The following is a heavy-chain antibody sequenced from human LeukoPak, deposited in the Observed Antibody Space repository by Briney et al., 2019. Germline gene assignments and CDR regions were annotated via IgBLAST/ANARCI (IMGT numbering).Heavy chain of an antibody. CDR2: IYYSGST. CDR3: ARGGSSVVDY. V-gene: IGHV4-31*03. CDR1: GGSISSGGYY. Sequence: SETLSLTCTVSGGSISSGGYYWSWIRQHPGKGLEWIGYIYYSGSTYYNPSLKNRVTISVDTSKNQFSLKLSSVTAADTAVYYCARGGSSVVDYWGQGTLVTVSS. J-gene: IGHJ4*02. D-gene: IGHD1-26*01.